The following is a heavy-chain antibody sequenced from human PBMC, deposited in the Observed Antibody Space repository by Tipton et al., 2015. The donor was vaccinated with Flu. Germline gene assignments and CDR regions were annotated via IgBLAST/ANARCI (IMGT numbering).Heavy chain of an antibody. J-gene: IGHJ5*02. V-gene: IGHV3-9*01. Sequence: SLRLSCAASGFTFDDYAMHWVRQAPGKGLEWVSGISWNSGSIGYADSVKGRFTISRDNAKNSLYLQMNSLKAEDTALYYCAKDGTEGTFIVGATSGNWFDPWGQGTLVTVSS. CDR2: ISWNSGSI. CDR3: AKDGTEGTFIVGATSGNWFDP. D-gene: IGHD1-26*01. CDR1: GFTFDDYA.